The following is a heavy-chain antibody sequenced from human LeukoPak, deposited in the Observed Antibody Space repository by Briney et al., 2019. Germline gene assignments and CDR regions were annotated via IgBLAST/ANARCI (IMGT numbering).Heavy chain of an antibody. CDR3: ARETSLAGFASGLGFNY. V-gene: IGHV4-59*01. CDR2: IYGSGYT. CDR1: GASISGWY. J-gene: IGHJ4*02. Sequence: SETLSLTRTVSGASISGWYWSWIRQPPGKGLEWIGYIYGSGYTNYNPSLKSRVTMSIDTSKNHFSLNLTSVTAADTATYYCARETSLAGFASGLGFNYWGQGILVTVSS. D-gene: IGHD6-19*01.